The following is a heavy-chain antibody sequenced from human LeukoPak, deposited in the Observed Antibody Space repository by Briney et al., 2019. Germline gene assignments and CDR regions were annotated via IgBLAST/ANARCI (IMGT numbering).Heavy chain of an antibody. Sequence: GGSLRLSCAASRFTFSNYGMHWVRQAPGKGLEWVAFIRYDGSSKYYADSVKGRFTISRDNSKNTLYLQMNSLRAEDTAVYYCATDRPGGGWSFDSWGQGTLVTVSS. CDR1: RFTFSNYG. CDR2: IRYDGSSK. D-gene: IGHD6-19*01. J-gene: IGHJ4*02. CDR3: ATDRPGGGWSFDS. V-gene: IGHV3-30*02.